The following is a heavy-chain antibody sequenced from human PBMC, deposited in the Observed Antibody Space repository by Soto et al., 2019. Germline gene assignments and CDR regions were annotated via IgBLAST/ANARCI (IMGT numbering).Heavy chain of an antibody. V-gene: IGHV3-74*01. CDR2: INSDGTTT. D-gene: IGHD2-2*01. CDR3: ATDGSYAQHV. J-gene: IGHJ6*02. CDR1: GFTFSNTW. Sequence: PGGSLRLSCAASGFTFSNTWMHWVRQAPGKGLVWVSHINSDGTTTTYADPVKGRFTISRDNAKNTVHLQMNSLRAEDTAVYYCATDGSYAQHVWGQGTTVTVSS.